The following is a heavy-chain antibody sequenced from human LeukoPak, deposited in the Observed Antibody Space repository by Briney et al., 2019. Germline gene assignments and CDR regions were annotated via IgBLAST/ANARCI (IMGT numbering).Heavy chain of an antibody. Sequence: ASVKVSCKASGYTFTGYYMHWVRQAPGQGLEWMGWINPNSGGTNYAQKLQGRVTMTRDTSISTAYMELSRLRSDDTAVYYCARVKPLGCSSTSCYNAFDIRGQGTMVTVSS. CDR1: GYTFTGYY. J-gene: IGHJ3*02. D-gene: IGHD2-2*02. CDR2: INPNSGGT. V-gene: IGHV1-2*02. CDR3: ARVKPLGCSSTSCYNAFDI.